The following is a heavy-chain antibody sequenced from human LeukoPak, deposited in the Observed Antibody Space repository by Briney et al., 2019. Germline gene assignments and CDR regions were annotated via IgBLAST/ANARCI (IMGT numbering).Heavy chain of an antibody. J-gene: IGHJ4*02. CDR1: DFTFNRYW. V-gene: IGHV3-7*04. Sequence: PGGSLRLTCTASDFTFNRYWMSWVRQAPGKGLEWVANIKHDGSEAHYVDSVKGRFTICRDNDKTSLSLQMISLNVDDTGVYLCARDALFGSGRAHLDLWSQGTLVSVSS. CDR3: ARDALFGSGRAHLDL. D-gene: IGHD3-10*01. CDR2: IKHDGSEA.